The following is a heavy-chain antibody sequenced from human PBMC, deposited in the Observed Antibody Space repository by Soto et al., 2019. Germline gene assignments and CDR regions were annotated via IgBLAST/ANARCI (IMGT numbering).Heavy chain of an antibody. CDR2: IYYSGST. Sequence: SETLSLTCTVSGGSISSGGYYWSWIRQHPGKGLEWIGYIYYSGSTYYNPSLKSRVTISVDTSKNQFSLKLSSVTAADTAVYYCAIRGGAEFYYYDSSGYSLWAFDIWGQGTMVTVSS. CDR3: AIRGGAEFYYYDSSGYSLWAFDI. D-gene: IGHD3-22*01. V-gene: IGHV4-31*03. J-gene: IGHJ3*02. CDR1: GGSISSGGYY.